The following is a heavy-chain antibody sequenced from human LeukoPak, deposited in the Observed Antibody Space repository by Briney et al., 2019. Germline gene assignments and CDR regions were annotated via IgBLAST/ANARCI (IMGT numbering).Heavy chain of an antibody. J-gene: IGHJ5*02. Sequence: PGGSLRLSCSASGFTFSSYAMHWVRQAPGKGLEYVSAISSNGGSTYYADSVKGRFTISRDNSKNTLYLQMSSLRAEDTAVYYCCGGPYGYVGHDWFDPWGQGTLVTVSS. CDR1: GFTFSSYA. V-gene: IGHV3-64D*09. CDR2: ISSNGGST. CDR3: CGGPYGYVGHDWFDP. D-gene: IGHD5-18*01.